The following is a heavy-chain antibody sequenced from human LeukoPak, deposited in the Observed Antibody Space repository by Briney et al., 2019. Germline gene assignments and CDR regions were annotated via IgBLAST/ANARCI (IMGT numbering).Heavy chain of an antibody. CDR1: GFTFTNYC. J-gene: IGHJ4*02. V-gene: IGHV3-23*01. CDR2: ISAGGGST. CDR3: SSLSDGRILDY. Sequence: GGSLRLSCAASGFTFTNYCMGWVRQAPGKGLEWVSSISAGGGSTNYADSLRGRFTISTDTSKNTLCLQMNSLRAEERAVYYCSSLSDGRILDYWGQGGLVTVCS.